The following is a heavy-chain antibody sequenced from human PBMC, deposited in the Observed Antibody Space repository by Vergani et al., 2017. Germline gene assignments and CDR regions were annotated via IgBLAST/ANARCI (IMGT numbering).Heavy chain of an antibody. D-gene: IGHD2/OR15-2a*01. CDR3: AREERSNTSPFVGD. Sequence: EVHLLESGGGQVEAGGSLRLSCVASGFTFSNSAMSWVRQTSGKGLEWVSAISGHGDRTYYADSVKGRFTISRDNSKNTVYLQMNSLIAEDRATYYCAREERSNTSPFVGDWGQGTLVTV. CDR1: GFTFSNSA. CDR2: ISGHGDRT. J-gene: IGHJ4*02. V-gene: IGHV3-23*01.